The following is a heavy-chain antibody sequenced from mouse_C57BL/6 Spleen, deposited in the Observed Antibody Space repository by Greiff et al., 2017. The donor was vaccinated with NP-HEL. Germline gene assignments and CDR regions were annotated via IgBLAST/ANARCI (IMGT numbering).Heavy chain of an antibody. CDR1: GYTFTSYW. J-gene: IGHJ4*01. CDR3: AREGDGPSYAMDY. CDR2: IYPSDSET. V-gene: IGHV1-61*01. D-gene: IGHD2-3*01. Sequence: QVQLQQPGAELVRPGSSVKLSCKASGYTFTSYWMDWVKQRPGQGLEWIGNIYPSDSETHYNQKFKDKATLTVDKSSSTAYMQLSSLTSEDSAVYYCAREGDGPSYAMDYWGQGTSVTVSS.